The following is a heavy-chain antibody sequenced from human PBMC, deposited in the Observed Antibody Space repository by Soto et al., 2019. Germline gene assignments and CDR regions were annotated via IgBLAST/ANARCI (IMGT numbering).Heavy chain of an antibody. CDR2: IYSTGLT. CDR1: GGSMDTYY. Sequence: PSETLSLTCTVSGGSMDTYYWSWIRQPPGKGLEWIAYIYSTGLTNYNPSLKSRVTISVDTSNNQFSLKLTSVTAADTAFYYCAKGSTRFDPWGQGTLVTVS. CDR3: AKGSTRFDP. J-gene: IGHJ5*02. V-gene: IGHV4-59*01. D-gene: IGHD2-2*01.